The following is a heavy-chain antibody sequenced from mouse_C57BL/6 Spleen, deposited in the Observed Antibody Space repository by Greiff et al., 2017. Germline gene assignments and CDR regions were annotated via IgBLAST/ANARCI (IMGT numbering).Heavy chain of an antibody. CDR2: IDPSDSET. CDR3: ARSITTVVEGAMDY. V-gene: IGHV1-52*01. CDR1: GYTFTSYW. D-gene: IGHD1-1*01. J-gene: IGHJ4*01. Sequence: QVQLQQSGAELVRPGSSVKLSCKASGYTFTSYWMHWVKQRPIQGLEWIGNIDPSDSETHYNQKFKDKATLTVDKSSSTAYMQLSSLTSEDSAVYYCARSITTVVEGAMDYWGQGTSVTVSS.